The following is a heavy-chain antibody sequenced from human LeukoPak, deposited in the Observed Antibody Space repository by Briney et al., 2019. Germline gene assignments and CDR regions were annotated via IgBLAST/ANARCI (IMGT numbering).Heavy chain of an antibody. D-gene: IGHD1-26*01. Sequence: SETLSLTCTVSGGSISSGGYYWSWIRQPPGKGLEWIGYIFYSGSTNYNPSLKSRVTISVDTSKNQFSLKLSSVTAADTAVYYCASAGGARGDWFDPWGQGTLVTVSS. CDR3: ASAGGARGDWFDP. V-gene: IGHV4-61*08. CDR2: IFYSGST. CDR1: GGSISSGGYY. J-gene: IGHJ5*02.